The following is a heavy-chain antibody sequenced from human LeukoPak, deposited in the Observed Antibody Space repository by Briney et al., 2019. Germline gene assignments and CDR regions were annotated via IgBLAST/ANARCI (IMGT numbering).Heavy chain of an antibody. CDR2: ISSSGSYI. Sequence: GGSLRLSCAASGFTFSSYSMNWVRQAPGKGLEWVSSISSSGSYIYYADSVKGRFTISRDNAKNSLYLQMNSLRAEDTAVYYCAGNWGSLGGFDYWGQGTLVTVSS. CDR3: AGNWGSLGGFDY. CDR1: GFTFSSYS. V-gene: IGHV3-21*01. D-gene: IGHD7-27*01. J-gene: IGHJ4*02.